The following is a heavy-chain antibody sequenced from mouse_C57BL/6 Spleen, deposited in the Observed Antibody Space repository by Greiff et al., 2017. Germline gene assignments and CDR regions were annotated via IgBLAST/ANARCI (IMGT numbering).Heavy chain of an antibody. Sequence: DVKLQESGPGLVKPSQSLSLTCSVTGYSITSGYYWNWIRQFPGNKLEWMGYISYDGSNNYNPSLKNRISITRDTSKNQFFLKLNSVTTEDTATYYCAREGYGSSYPYYFDYWGQGTTLTVSS. D-gene: IGHD1-1*01. CDR2: ISYDGSN. CDR3: AREGYGSSYPYYFDY. V-gene: IGHV3-6*01. CDR1: GYSITSGYY. J-gene: IGHJ2*01.